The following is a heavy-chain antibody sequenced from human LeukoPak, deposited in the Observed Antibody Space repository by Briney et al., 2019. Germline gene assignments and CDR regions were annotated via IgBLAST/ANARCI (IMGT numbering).Heavy chain of an antibody. J-gene: IGHJ4*02. D-gene: IGHD4-11*01. CDR1: GYTFTSYY. Sequence: GASVKVSCKASGYTFTSYYMHWVRQAPGKGLEWMGIINPSGGSTSYAQKLQGRVTMTTDTSTSTAYMELRSLRSDDTAVYYCAVGREGWDYSNYVAGVWGQGTLVTVSS. CDR3: AVGREGWDYSNYVAGV. V-gene: IGHV1-46*01. CDR2: INPSGGST.